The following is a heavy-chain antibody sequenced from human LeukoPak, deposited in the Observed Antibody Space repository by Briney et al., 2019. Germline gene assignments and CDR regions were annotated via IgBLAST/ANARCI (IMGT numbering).Heavy chain of an antibody. CDR1: GLTFSRYG. V-gene: IGHV3-33*01. D-gene: IGHD3-10*01. Sequence: PGRSLRLSCAASGLTFSRYGMHWVRQAPGKGLEWVAVMWFDGSNKYYGDLVKGRFTISRDNSQNTLYLQMNSLRVEDTAVYYCARANYGSGSNYYYGLDVWGEGTTVTVSS. CDR2: MWFDGSNK. CDR3: ARANYGSGSNYYYGLDV. J-gene: IGHJ6*04.